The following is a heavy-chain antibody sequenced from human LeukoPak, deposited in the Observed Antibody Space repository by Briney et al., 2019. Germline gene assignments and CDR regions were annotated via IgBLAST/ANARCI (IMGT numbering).Heavy chain of an antibody. CDR1: GGSFSGYY. J-gene: IGHJ5*02. D-gene: IGHD2-2*01. Sequence: PSETLSLTCAVYGGSFSGYYWSWIRQPPGKGLEWIGEINHSGSTNYNPSLKSRVTISVDTSKNQFSLKLSSVTAADTAVYYCARGVYCSSTGCYFLSWFDPWGQGTLVTVSS. CDR2: INHSGST. CDR3: ARGVYCSSTGCYFLSWFDP. V-gene: IGHV4-34*01.